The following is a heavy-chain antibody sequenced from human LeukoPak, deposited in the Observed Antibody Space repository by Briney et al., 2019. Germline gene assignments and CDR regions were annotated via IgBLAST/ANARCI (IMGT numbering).Heavy chain of an antibody. CDR3: ARGPIYPKSGDYPNYYFDY. J-gene: IGHJ4*02. D-gene: IGHD1-26*01. CDR2: MNPNSGVT. V-gene: IGHV1-8*01. CDR1: GYTFTSYD. Sequence: GASVKVSCKASGYTFTSYDINWVRQATGQGLEWMGWMNPNSGVTGYAQKFQGRASMTRDTSISTAYMELSSLRSEDTAVYFCARGPIYPKSGDYPNYYFDYWGQGTLVTVSS.